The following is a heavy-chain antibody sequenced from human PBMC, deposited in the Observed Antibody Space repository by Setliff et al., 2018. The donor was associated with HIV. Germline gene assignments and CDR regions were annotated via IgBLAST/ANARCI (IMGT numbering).Heavy chain of an antibody. CDR3: ASPTAIPH. CDR1: GYSFTTYY. CDR2: MYTSGGGA. D-gene: IGHD2-21*02. V-gene: IGHV1-46*01. Sequence: ASVKVSCKTSGYSFTTYYIHWMRQAPGQGLEWVGLMYTSGGGAKYAQKFQGRVTITRDTSASTAYMELSSLRPEDTAVYYCASPTAIPHWGQGTLVTVSS. J-gene: IGHJ4*02.